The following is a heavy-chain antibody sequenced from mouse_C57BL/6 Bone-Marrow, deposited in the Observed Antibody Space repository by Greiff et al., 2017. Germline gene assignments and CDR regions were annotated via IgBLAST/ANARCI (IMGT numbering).Heavy chain of an antibody. D-gene: IGHD1-1*01. Sequence: QVQLQQSGAELVRPGASVKLSCKASGYTFTSYGISWVKQRTGQGLEWIGEIYPGSGNTYYNEKFKGKATLTADKSSSTAYMELRSLTSEDSAVYFCARVRTVVSDYWGQGTSLTVSA. CDR3: ARVRTVVSDY. J-gene: IGHJ2*03. CDR1: GYTFTSYG. CDR2: IYPGSGNT. V-gene: IGHV1-81*01.